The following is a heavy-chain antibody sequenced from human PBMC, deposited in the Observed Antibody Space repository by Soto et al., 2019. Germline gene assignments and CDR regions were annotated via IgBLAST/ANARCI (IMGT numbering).Heavy chain of an antibody. J-gene: IGHJ5*02. CDR2: IYYNGNT. V-gene: IGHV4-39*01. CDR3: VRNEQGRAFAP. CDR1: GGSISSSGYY. Sequence: QLQLQESGPGLVKPSETLSLTCTVSGGSISSSGYYWAWIRQPPEKGPEWVASIYYNGNTYYNPYLKSRITISGDTYHNQFSLEVKYVSVANVAVYYCVRNEQGRAFAPWGQGTLVTVSS. D-gene: IGHD6-13*01.